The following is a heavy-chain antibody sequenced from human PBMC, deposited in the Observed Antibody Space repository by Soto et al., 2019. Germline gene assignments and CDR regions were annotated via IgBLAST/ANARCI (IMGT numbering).Heavy chain of an antibody. V-gene: IGHV1-69*12. CDR2: IIPIFGTA. CDR1: GGTFSSYA. J-gene: IGHJ6*02. CDR3: ARDPQVVAATPGGNYYYGMDV. Sequence: QVQLVQSGAEVKKPGSSVKVSCKASGGTFSSYAISWVRQAPGQGLEWMGGIIPIFGTANYAQKFQGRVTLTAEGSASTASMELSSLGSADTAVYYCARDPQVVAATPGGNYYYGMDVWGQGTTVTVSS. D-gene: IGHD2-15*01.